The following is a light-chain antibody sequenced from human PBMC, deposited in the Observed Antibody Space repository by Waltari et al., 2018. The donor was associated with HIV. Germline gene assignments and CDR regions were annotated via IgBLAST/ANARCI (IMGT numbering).Light chain of an antibody. V-gene: IGKV1-39*01. CDR3: QQSYSLPVT. J-gene: IGKJ4*01. Sequence: DIQMPQSPSSLSASVGGRVSISCRSSQNINSYLNWYQQKPGRAPQLLVYGALNLYTWAPRRFSGSGSGTDFTLTITSLQPEDFATYFCQQSYSLPVTFGGGTKVEV. CDR1: QNINSY. CDR2: GAL.